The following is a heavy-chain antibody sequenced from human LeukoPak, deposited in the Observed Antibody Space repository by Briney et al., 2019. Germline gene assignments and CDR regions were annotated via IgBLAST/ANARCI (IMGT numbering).Heavy chain of an antibody. CDR2: INPNSGGT. V-gene: IGHV1-2*02. D-gene: IGHD2-15*01. Sequence: ASVKVSCKASGYTFTGYYMHWVRQAPGQGLEWMGWINPNSGGTNYVQKFQGRVTMTRDTSISTAYMELSRLRSDDTAVYYCARAVVVVAATGLSFGCWFDPWGQGTLVTVSS. CDR3: ARAVVVVAATGLSFGCWFDP. CDR1: GYTFTGYY. J-gene: IGHJ5*02.